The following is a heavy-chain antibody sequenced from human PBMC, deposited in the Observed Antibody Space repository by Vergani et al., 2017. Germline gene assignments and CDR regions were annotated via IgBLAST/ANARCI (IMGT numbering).Heavy chain of an antibody. CDR3: ARARKFRFGVGSENWFDP. Sequence: EVELVESGGGLVQPGGSLRLSCAASGFTFNEYWMHWARQVPGKGLVWVSGMNGDGDTISYADSVKGRFTISRDNAKNTLFLQMNSLRAEDTAVYYCARARKFRFGVGSENWFDPWGQGTLVTVSS. CDR1: GFTFNEYW. V-gene: IGHV3-74*01. D-gene: IGHD3-3*01. CDR2: MNGDGDTI. J-gene: IGHJ5*02.